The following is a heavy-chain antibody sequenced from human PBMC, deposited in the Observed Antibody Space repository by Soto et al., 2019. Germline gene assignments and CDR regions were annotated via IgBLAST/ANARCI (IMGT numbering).Heavy chain of an antibody. J-gene: IGHJ1*01. CDR3: ARGGGPYVWFNEF. CDR1: GGLFSSFA. D-gene: IGHD3-16*01. V-gene: IGHV1-69*13. Sequence: SVKVSCKDSGGLFSSFAISWVRQAPGQGLEWVGGIIPVFGTTNYAQKFQGRVTITADESTNTAYMELSSLTSDDTAMYYCARGGGPYVWFNEFWGQGTPVTVSS. CDR2: IIPVFGTT.